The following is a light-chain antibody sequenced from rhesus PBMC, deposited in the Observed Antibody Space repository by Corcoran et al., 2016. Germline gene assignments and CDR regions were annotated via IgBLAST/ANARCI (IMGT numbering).Light chain of an antibody. J-gene: IGKJ1*01. Sequence: DIQMTQSPSSLSASVGDRVTVTCRASQGINKELSWYQQKPGKAPTLLLYAASSLQTGVSSLFSGNGSGTEYTLTISSLQPEDVATYYCLQDYTTPSTFGQGTKVEIK. CDR2: AAS. V-gene: IGKV1-94*01. CDR3: LQDYTTPST. CDR1: QGINKE.